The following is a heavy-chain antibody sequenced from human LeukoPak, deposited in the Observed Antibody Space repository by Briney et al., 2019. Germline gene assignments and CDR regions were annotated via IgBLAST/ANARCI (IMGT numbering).Heavy chain of an antibody. CDR2: IIPIFGTA. Sequence: ASVKVSCKASGGTFSSYAISWVRQAPGQGLEWMGGIIPIFGTANYAQKFQGRVTITADRSTSTAYMELSSLRSEDTAVYYCARGAAAGEVDYWGQGTLVTVSS. J-gene: IGHJ4*02. CDR3: ARGAAAGEVDY. D-gene: IGHD6-13*01. V-gene: IGHV1-69*06. CDR1: GGTFSSYA.